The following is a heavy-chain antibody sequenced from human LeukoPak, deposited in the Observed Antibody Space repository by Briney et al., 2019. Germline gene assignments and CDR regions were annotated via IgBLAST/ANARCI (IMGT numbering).Heavy chain of an antibody. CDR1: GGSISSYY. CDR2: IYYSGNT. J-gene: IGHJ3*02. V-gene: IGHV4-59*08. CDR3: ARHHDYYSGSLKRAFDM. D-gene: IGHD2-15*01. Sequence: SSETLSLTCTVSGGSISSYYWSWIRQPPGKGLEWIGYIYYSGNTNYNPSLKSRVTMSVDTSKNQFSLKLRSVTAADTAVYYCARHHDYYSGSLKRAFDMWGQGTVVTVSS.